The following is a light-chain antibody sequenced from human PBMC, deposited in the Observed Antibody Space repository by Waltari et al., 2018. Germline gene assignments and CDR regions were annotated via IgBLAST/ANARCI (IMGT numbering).Light chain of an antibody. CDR2: LAS. CDR3: QQYRSPPRT. V-gene: IGKV3-20*01. Sequence: EIVLTQSPGTLSLSPGERATLSCRASQSVGNYLAWYQQKPGQAPRLLFYLASTRATGIPDRFSGSGSGTDFTLTISRLEPEDFAVYYCQQYRSPPRTFGQGTKVEIK. CDR1: QSVGNY. J-gene: IGKJ1*01.